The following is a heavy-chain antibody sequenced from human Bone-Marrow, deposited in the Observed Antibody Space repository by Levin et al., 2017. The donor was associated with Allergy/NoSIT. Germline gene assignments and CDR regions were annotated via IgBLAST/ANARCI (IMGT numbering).Heavy chain of an antibody. CDR1: GGSIGTSSYY. V-gene: IGHV4-39*07. D-gene: IGHD2-8*01. J-gene: IGHJ6*02. CDR2: IYYSGST. CDR3: ARDEMVHEIQYYYGVDV. Sequence: PSETLSLTCTVSGGSIGTSSYYWGWIRQPPGKGLEWIGNIYYSGSTYYTPSLRSRVTISVDTSKNQFSLRVSSVTAADTAVYYCARDEMVHEIQYYYGVDVWGQGTTVTVSS.